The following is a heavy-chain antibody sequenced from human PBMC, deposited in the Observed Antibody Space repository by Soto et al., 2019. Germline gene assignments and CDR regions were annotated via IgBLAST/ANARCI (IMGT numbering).Heavy chain of an antibody. V-gene: IGHV3-33*01. CDR2: IWYDGSNK. J-gene: IGHJ6*02. Sequence: PGGSLRLSCAASGFTFSSYGMHWVRQAPGKGLEWVAVIWYDGSNKYYADSVKGRFTISRDNSKNTLYLQMNSLRAEDTAVYYCARRRGYSYDVLSDHYYYYGMDVWGQGTTVTVSS. CDR3: ARRRGYSYDVLSDHYYYYGMDV. CDR1: GFTFSSYG. D-gene: IGHD5-18*01.